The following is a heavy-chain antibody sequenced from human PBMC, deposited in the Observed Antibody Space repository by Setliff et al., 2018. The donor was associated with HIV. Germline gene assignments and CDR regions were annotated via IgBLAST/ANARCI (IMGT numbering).Heavy chain of an antibody. J-gene: IGHJ4*02. Sequence: GASVKVSCKPSGYTFTTYGLSWVRQAPGQRLEWMGWINAGNGNTKYSQKFQGRVTITRDTSASTAYMELSSLRSEDTAVYYCARDRITMVRGVISGGFDYWGQGTLVTVSS. V-gene: IGHV1-3*01. CDR3: ARDRITMVRGVISGGFDY. CDR2: INAGNGNT. D-gene: IGHD3-10*01. CDR1: GYTFTTYG.